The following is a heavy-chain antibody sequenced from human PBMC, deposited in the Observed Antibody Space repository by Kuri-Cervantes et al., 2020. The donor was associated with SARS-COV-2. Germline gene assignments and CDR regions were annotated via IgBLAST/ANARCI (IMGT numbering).Heavy chain of an antibody. V-gene: IGHV3-74*01. J-gene: IGHJ4*02. CDR3: VRDGDHWNFDY. CDR2: INPDGSYT. D-gene: IGHD1-1*01. CDR1: GFTFSGHW. Sequence: GESLKISCAASGFTFSGHWIHWVRQAPGKGLVWVSRINPDGSYTNNADSVKGRFILSRDNAKNMLFLQMNSLRAEDTAVYYCVRDGDHWNFDYWGQGTLVPVSS.